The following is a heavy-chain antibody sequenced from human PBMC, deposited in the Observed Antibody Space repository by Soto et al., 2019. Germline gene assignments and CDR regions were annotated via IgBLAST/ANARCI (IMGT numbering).Heavy chain of an antibody. CDR3: ARVGPKVYYYDSSGYWAPFDY. Sequence: SVKVSCKASGGTFSSYAISWVRQAPGQGLEWMGGIIPIFGTANYAQKFQGRVTITADESTSTAYMELSSLRSEDTAVYCCARVGPKVYYYDSSGYWAPFDYWGQGTLVTVSS. CDR2: IIPIFGTA. CDR1: GGTFSSYA. D-gene: IGHD3-22*01. V-gene: IGHV1-69*13. J-gene: IGHJ4*02.